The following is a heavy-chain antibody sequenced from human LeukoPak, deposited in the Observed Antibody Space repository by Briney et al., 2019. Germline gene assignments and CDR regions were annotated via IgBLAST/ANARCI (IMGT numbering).Heavy chain of an antibody. V-gene: IGHV4-59*08. J-gene: IGHJ3*02. CDR1: GGSISSYS. Sequence: SSETLSLTCAVSGGSISSYSWSWIRQPPGKGLDWIGYIYYSGSTNYNPSLKSRVTISVDTSKNQFSLKLSSVTAADTAVYYCARRSSSPVAFDIWGQGTMVTVSS. D-gene: IGHD6-6*01. CDR3: ARRSSSPVAFDI. CDR2: IYYSGST.